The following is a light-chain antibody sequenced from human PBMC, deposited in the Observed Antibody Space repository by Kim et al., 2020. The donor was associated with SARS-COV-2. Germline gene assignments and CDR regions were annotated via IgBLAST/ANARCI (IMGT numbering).Light chain of an antibody. V-gene: IGLV2-14*03. CDR1: SSDVGGYNY. CDR2: DVS. Sequence: ITISCTGTSSDVGGYNYVSWYQQHPNKAPKLMIYDVSNRPSGVSNRFSGSKSGNTASLTISGLQDEDEADYYCSSYTSSSTLDVVFGGGTKVTVL. J-gene: IGLJ2*01. CDR3: SSYTSSSTLDVV.